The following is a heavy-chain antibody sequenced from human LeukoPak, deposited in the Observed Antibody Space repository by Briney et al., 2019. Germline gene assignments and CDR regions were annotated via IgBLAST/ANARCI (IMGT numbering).Heavy chain of an antibody. CDR1: GYTFTSYD. J-gene: IGHJ5*02. Sequence: ASVKVSCKASGYTFTSYDINWVRQATGQGLEWMGWMNPNSGNTGYAQKFQGRVTITRNTSISTAYMELSSLRSEDTAVYYCARDLSEEAPENNWFDPWGQGTLVTVSS. D-gene: IGHD6-6*01. CDR2: MNPNSGNT. CDR3: ARDLSEEAPENNWFDP. V-gene: IGHV1-8*03.